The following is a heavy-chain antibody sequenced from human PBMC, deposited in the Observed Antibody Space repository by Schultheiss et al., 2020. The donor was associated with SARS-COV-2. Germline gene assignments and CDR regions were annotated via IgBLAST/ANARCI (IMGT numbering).Heavy chain of an antibody. CDR2: IKQAGSEK. CDR3: ARERVGGYCSSTSCRYGSWFDP. V-gene: IGHV3-7*03. D-gene: IGHD2-2*01. Sequence: GGSLRLSCAASGFTFSNYGMHWVRQAPGKGPEWVANIKQAGSEKYYVDSVKGRFTISRDNAKNSLYLQMNSLRAEDTAVYYCARERVGGYCSSTSCRYGSWFDPWGQGTLVTVSS. J-gene: IGHJ5*02. CDR1: GFTFSNYG.